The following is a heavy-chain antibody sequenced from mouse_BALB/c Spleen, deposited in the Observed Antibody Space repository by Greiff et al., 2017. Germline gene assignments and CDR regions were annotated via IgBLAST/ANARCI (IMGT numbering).Heavy chain of an antibody. CDR3: ARGGTGTGAMDY. D-gene: IGHD4-1*01. V-gene: IGHV1S135*01. CDR1: GYAFTSYN. CDR2: IDPYNGGT. Sequence: EVKLQESGPELVKPGASVKVSCKASGYAFTSYNMYWVKQSHGKSLEWIGYIDPYNGGTSYNQKFKGKATLTVDKSSSTAYMQLSSPTSEDSAVYYCARGGTGTGAMDYWGQGTSVTVSS. J-gene: IGHJ4*01.